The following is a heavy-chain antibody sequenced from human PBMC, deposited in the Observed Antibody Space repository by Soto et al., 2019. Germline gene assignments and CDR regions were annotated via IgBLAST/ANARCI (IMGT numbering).Heavy chain of an antibody. J-gene: IGHJ6*02. CDR2: LIPMFGTT. V-gene: IGHV1-69*18. CDR1: GGTFNSYS. Sequence: QVQLVQSGAEVQTPGSSVKVSCEASGGTFNSYSINWVRQAPGQGLEWMGRLIPMFGTTDYAQRFQGRVTFTADESTNTASMEVTNLTSEDTAVYYCARAAVLTFTRFYDVDVWGQGTTVTVSS. D-gene: IGHD6-13*01. CDR3: ARAAVLTFTRFYDVDV.